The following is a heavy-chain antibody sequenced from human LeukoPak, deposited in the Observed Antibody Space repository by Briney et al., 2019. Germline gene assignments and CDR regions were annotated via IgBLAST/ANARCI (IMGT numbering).Heavy chain of an antibody. J-gene: IGHJ4*02. V-gene: IGHV1-8*01. CDR1: GYTFTSYD. CDR3: ARSYSSSWYFYFDY. CDR2: MNPNSGNT. D-gene: IGHD6-13*01. Sequence: GASVKVSCKASGYTFTSYDTNWVRQATGQGLEWMGWMNPNSGNTGYAQKFQGRVTMTRNTSISTAYMELSSLRSEDTAVYYCARSYSSSWYFYFDYWGQGTLVTVSS.